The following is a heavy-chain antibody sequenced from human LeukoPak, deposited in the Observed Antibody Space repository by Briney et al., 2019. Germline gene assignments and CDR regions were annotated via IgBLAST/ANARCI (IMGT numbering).Heavy chain of an antibody. Sequence: GGSLRLSCAASGFTFSSYAMHWVRQAPGKGLEWVAVISYDGSNKYYADSEKGRFTICRDNSKNKLYLQMNSLRAEDTAVYYCARGGAARYSSGWYGTDAFDIWGQGTMVTVSS. CDR1: GFTFSSYA. V-gene: IGHV3-30*04. J-gene: IGHJ3*02. CDR3: ARGGAARYSSGWYGTDAFDI. CDR2: ISYDGSNK. D-gene: IGHD6-19*01.